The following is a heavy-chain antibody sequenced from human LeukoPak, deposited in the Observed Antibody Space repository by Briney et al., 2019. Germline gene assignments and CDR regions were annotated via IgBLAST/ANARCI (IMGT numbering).Heavy chain of an antibody. D-gene: IGHD3-22*01. CDR3: AKDDDSRNFDY. CDR1: GFTFSSYG. Sequence: GRSLRLSCAASGFTFSSYGMHWVRQAPGKGLEWVAVISYDVSNKYYADSVKGRFTISRDNSKNTLYLQMNSLRAEDTAVYYCAKDDDSRNFDYWGQGTLVTVSS. J-gene: IGHJ4*02. V-gene: IGHV3-30*18. CDR2: ISYDVSNK.